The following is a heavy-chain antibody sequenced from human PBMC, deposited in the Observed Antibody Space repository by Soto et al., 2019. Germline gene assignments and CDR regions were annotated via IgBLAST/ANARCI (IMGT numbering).Heavy chain of an antibody. CDR2: IHYSGST. Sequence: SETLSLTCTVSSDSISSYYWSRIRKPPGKGLEWIGYIHYSGSTNYNPSLKSRVTISVDTSKNQFSLKLRSVTAADTAVYYCARRDCSSTSCYFDYWGQGTLVTVSS. J-gene: IGHJ4*02. V-gene: IGHV4-59*01. D-gene: IGHD2-2*01. CDR3: ARRDCSSTSCYFDY. CDR1: SDSISSYY.